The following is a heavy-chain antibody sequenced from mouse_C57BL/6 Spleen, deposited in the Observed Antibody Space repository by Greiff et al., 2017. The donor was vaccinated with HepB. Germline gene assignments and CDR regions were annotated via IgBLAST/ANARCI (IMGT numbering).Heavy chain of an antibody. V-gene: IGHV3-6*01. CDR2: ISYDGSN. D-gene: IGHD3-1*01. CDR3: ARDRGAPYAMDY. Sequence: EVQLVESGPGLVKPSQSLSLTCSVTGYSITSGYYWNWIRQFPGNKLEWMGYISYDGSNNYNPSLKNRISITRDTSKNQFFLKLNSVTTEDTATYYCARDRGAPYAMDYWGQGTSVTVSS. CDR1: GYSITSGYY. J-gene: IGHJ4*01.